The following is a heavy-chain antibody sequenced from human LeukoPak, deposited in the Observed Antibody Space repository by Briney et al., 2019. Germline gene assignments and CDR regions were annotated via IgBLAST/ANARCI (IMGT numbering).Heavy chain of an antibody. V-gene: IGHV3-53*01. CDR2: IDSTGAYT. J-gene: IGHJ4*02. CDR3: AKGSAAGRSYYFDY. CDR1: GFTVSSNY. D-gene: IGHD6-25*01. Sequence: TGGSLRLSCAASGFTVSSNYMSWVRQAPGKGLEWVSAIDSTGAYTWYADSVKGRFTISKDSSKTILYLQMNSLRAEDAAVYFSAKGSAAGRSYYFDYWGQGTLVTVSS.